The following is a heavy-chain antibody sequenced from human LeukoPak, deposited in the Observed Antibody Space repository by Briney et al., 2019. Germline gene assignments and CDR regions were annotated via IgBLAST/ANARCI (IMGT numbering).Heavy chain of an antibody. J-gene: IGHJ4*02. CDR2: ISAYNGNT. V-gene: IGHV1-18*01. CDR3: ARALSVRVVTAIVV. Sequence: GASVKVSCKASGYTFTSYGISWVRQAPGQGLEWMGWISAYNGNTNYAQKLQGRVTMTTDTSTSTAYMELSRLRSDDTAVYYCARALSVRVVTAIVVWGQGTLVTVSS. CDR1: GYTFTSYG. D-gene: IGHD2-21*02.